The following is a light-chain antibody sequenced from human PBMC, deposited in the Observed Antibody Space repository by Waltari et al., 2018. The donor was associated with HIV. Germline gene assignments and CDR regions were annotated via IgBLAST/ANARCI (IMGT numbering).Light chain of an antibody. Sequence: QSVLTHTPSVSGAPGQRVPISCTGRSPNIGGGLVFHLYQQLPGIAPKLLIYAATNRHSGVPDRFSGSKSGTSASLAITGLQAEDEADYYCQSYDSSLSSYVFASGTRVTVL. CDR1: SPNIGGGLV. J-gene: IGLJ1*01. V-gene: IGLV1-40*01. CDR2: AAT. CDR3: QSYDSSLSSYV.